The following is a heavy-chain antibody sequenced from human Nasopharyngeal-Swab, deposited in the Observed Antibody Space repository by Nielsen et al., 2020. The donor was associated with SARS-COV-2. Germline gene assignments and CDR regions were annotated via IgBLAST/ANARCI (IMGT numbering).Heavy chain of an antibody. CDR1: GFTFSSYS. CDR2: ISSSSSYI. CDR3: ARGAPYSSSSGDFDY. V-gene: IGHV3-21*01. J-gene: IGHJ4*02. D-gene: IGHD6-6*01. Sequence: GESLKISCAASGFTFSSYSMNWVRQAPGKGLEWVSSISSSSSYIYYADPVKGRFTISRDNAKNSLYLQMNSLRAEDTAVYYCARGAPYSSSSGDFDYWGQGTLVTVSS.